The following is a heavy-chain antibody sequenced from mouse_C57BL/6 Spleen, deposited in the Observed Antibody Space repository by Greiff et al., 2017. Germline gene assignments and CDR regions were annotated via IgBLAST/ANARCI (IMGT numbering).Heavy chain of an antibody. CDR2: IWRGGST. Sequence: QVQLKQSGPGLVQPSQSLSITCTVSGYSLTSYGVHWVRKSPGKGLEWLGVIWRGGSTDYNAAFMSRLSITKDNSKSQVFYKMNSLQADDTAIYYCAKKGHGYDAMDYWGQGTSVTVSS. V-gene: IGHV2-5*01. J-gene: IGHJ4*01. CDR1: GYSLTSYG. CDR3: AKKGHGYDAMDY.